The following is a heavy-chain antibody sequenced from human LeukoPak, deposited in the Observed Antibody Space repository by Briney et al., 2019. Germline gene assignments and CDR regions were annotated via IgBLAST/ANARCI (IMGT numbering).Heavy chain of an antibody. J-gene: IGHJ6*02. V-gene: IGHV3-23*01. D-gene: IGHD6-19*01. CDR1: GLTFSNYA. CDR2: ISGSGGST. Sequence: GGFLRLSCAASGLTFSNYAMSWVRQAPGKGLEWVSAISGSGGSTYYADSVKGRFTISRDNSKNTLYLQMNSLRAEDTAVYYCAKETAVVGWYHGMDVWGQWTTVTVSS. CDR3: AKETAVVGWYHGMDV.